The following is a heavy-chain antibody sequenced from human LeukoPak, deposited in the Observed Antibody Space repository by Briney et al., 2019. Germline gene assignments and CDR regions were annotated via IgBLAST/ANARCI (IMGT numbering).Heavy chain of an antibody. CDR1: GGSISSYY. V-gene: IGHV4-59*01. D-gene: IGHD1-26*01. J-gene: IGHJ4*02. CDR2: IYYSGST. CDR3: ARGQGYSGSYYSAEFDY. Sequence: LETLSLTCTVSGGSISSYYWSWIRQPPGKGLEWIGYIYYSGSTNYKPSLKSRVTISVDTSKNQFSLKLSSVTAADTAVYYCARGQGYSGSYYSAEFDYWGQGTLVTVSS.